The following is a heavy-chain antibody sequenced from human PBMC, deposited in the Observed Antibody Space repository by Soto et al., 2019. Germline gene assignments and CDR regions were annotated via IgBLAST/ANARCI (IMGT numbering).Heavy chain of an antibody. CDR2: IYYSGST. D-gene: IGHD5-18*01. CDR3: ARHGYGDHDDAFDI. CDR1: GRSISSYY. J-gene: IGHJ3*02. V-gene: IGHV4-59*08. Sequence: ETLSLTCPVSGRSISSYYWSWIRQPPGKGLEWIGYIYYSGSTNYNPSLKSRVTISVDTSKNQFSLKLTSVTAADAAVYYCARHGYGDHDDAFDIWGQGTMVTVSS.